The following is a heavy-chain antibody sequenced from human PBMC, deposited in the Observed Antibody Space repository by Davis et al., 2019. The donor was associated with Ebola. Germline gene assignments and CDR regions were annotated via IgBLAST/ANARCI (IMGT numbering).Heavy chain of an antibody. J-gene: IGHJ4*02. CDR2: INGDGSST. CDR3: ARVLTTTSCCRGFAY. D-gene: IGHD2-2*01. CDR1: GFTFSSYW. V-gene: IGHV3-74*01. Sequence: PGGSLRLSCAASGFTFSSYWMYWVRQAPVKGLVWVSRINGDGSSTTYADSVNGRFTISRDNAKNTLYLQMSSLRAEDTAVYFCARVLTTTSCCRGFAYWCQGTLVTASS.